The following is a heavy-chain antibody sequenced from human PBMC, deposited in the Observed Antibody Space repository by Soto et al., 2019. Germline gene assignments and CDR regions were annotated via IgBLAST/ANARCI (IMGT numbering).Heavy chain of an antibody. CDR2: ISGYNGNT. CDR3: ARVDYYDSSGYYGY. Sequence: QVQLVQSGAEVKKPGGSVKVSCKASGYTFTIYGISWVRQAPGQGLEWMGWISGYNGNTDYAQNLQDRVTLTTDASTSSVYMELRSLSSDDTAVYYCARVDYYDSSGYYGYWGQGTLITVSS. CDR1: GYTFTIYG. J-gene: IGHJ4*02. V-gene: IGHV1-18*04. D-gene: IGHD3-22*01.